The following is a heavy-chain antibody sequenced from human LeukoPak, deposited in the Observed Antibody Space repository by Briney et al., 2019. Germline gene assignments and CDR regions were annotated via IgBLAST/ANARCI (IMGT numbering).Heavy chain of an antibody. Sequence: ATVKVSCKASGYTFTSYDINWVRQASGQGLEWMAWMSPNNGDTVYAQKFQGRVAVTRNTSISTAYMELSSLRSEDTAVYYCSRPPKLGYFDYWRQGTLVTVPS. D-gene: IGHD3-22*01. CDR3: SRPPKLGYFDY. CDR2: MSPNNGDT. CDR1: GYTFTSYD. V-gene: IGHV1-8*01. J-gene: IGHJ4*02.